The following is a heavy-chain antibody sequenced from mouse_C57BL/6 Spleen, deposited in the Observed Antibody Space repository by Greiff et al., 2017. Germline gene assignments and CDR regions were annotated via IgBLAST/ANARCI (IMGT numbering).Heavy chain of an antibody. Sequence: VQLQQSGAELVRPGASVKLSCKASGYTFTDYYINWVKQRPGQGLEWIARIYPGSGNTYYNEKFKGKATLTAEKSSSTAYMQLSSLTSEDSAVYFCARDDGYYVDVWGTGTTVTVSS. D-gene: IGHD2-3*01. J-gene: IGHJ1*03. CDR3: ARDDGYYVDV. CDR2: IYPGSGNT. CDR1: GYTFTDYY. V-gene: IGHV1-76*01.